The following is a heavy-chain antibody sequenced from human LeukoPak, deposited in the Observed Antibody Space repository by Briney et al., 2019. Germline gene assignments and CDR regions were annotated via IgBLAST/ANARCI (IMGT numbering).Heavy chain of an antibody. CDR3: AQVIAVAGGDAFDI. D-gene: IGHD6-19*01. J-gene: IGHJ3*02. CDR2: INTNTGNP. V-gene: IGHV7-4-1*02. CDR1: GYTFTGYY. Sequence: ASVKVSCKASGYTFTGYYMHWVRQAPGQGLEWMGWINTNTGNPTYAQGFTGRFVFSLDTSVSTAYLQISSLKAEDTAVYYCAQVIAVAGGDAFDIWGQGTMVTVSS.